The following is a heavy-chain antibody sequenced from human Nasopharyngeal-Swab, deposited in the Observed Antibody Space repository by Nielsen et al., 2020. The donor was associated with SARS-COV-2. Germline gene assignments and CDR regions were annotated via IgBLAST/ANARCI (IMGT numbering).Heavy chain of an antibody. Sequence: GESLRLSCEVSGFSVSYNYMSWVRKAPGKGLEWVAVIYSRGETHYTDSVRGRFTISRDNSKNMVNLQLNSLRAEDTAVYYCARMDFIASRDYWGQGTLVTVSS. CDR1: GFSVSYNY. J-gene: IGHJ4*02. D-gene: IGHD6-13*01. CDR3: ARMDFIASRDY. V-gene: IGHV3-53*01. CDR2: IYSRGET.